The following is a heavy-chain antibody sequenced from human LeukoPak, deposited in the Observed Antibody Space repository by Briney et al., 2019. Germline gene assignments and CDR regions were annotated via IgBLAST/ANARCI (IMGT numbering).Heavy chain of an antibody. CDR2: IYYSGST. J-gene: IGHJ5*02. CDR1: GGSISSSSYY. Sequence: SETLSLTCTVSGGSISSSSYYWAWIRQPPGKGLEWIGSIYYSGSTYYNPDVKSQVTISVETSKNTFSLKLSSVTAADTAVYYCARHQPLDYDFWSGLSWFDPWGRGTLVTVSS. V-gene: IGHV4-39*01. D-gene: IGHD3-3*01. CDR3: ARHQPLDYDFWSGLSWFDP.